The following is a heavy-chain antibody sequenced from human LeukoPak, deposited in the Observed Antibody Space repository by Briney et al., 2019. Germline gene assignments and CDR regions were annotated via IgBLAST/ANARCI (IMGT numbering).Heavy chain of an antibody. CDR1: GFTVSSNY. J-gene: IGHJ3*02. CDR2: IYSGGST. D-gene: IGHD3-10*01. Sequence: GGSLRLSCAASGFTVSSNYMSWVRQAPGKGLEWVSVIYSGGSTYYADSVKGRFTISRDNSKNTLYLQMNSPRAEDTAVYYCARQTPMGDAFDIWGQGTMVTVSS. CDR3: ARQTPMGDAFDI. V-gene: IGHV3-66*04.